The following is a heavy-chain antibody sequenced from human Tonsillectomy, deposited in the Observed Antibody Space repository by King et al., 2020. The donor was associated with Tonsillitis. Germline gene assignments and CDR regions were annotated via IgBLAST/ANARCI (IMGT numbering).Heavy chain of an antibody. CDR3: STAYYYDSSGYYYLPFDY. CDR1: GFTISNAW. J-gene: IGHJ4*02. Sequence: VQLVESGGGLVKPGGSLRRSFASSGFTISNAWMSWVRQAPGKGREWVVRIKSRIDGETTEHASPVNCRVHISRDDSKNTLVLQMNSLKTEDTALYYCSTAYYYDSSGYYYLPFDYWGQGTLVTVSS. CDR2: IKSRIDGETT. V-gene: IGHV3-15*01. D-gene: IGHD3-22*01.